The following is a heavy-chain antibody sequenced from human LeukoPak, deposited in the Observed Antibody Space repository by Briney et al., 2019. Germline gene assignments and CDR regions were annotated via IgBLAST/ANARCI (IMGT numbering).Heavy chain of an antibody. D-gene: IGHD2-15*01. CDR1: GFTFSSYG. Sequence: GGSLRLSCAASGFTFSSYGMHWVRQAPGKGLEWVAVISYDGSNKYYADSVKGRFTISRDNSKNTLYLQMNSLRAEDTAVYYCAKDGVATRNKPVVVVAATVSGWGQGTLVTVSS. CDR2: ISYDGSNK. V-gene: IGHV3-30*18. CDR3: AKDGVATRNKPVVVVAATVSG. J-gene: IGHJ4*02.